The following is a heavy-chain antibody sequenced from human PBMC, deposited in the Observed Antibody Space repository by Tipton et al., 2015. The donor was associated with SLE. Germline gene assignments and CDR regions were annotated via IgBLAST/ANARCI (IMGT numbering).Heavy chain of an antibody. Sequence: TLSLTCNVSGGPINSYYWSWLRQAPGKGLQWIGYFYYTGSSSYSPSLRSRVAISRDPSKNQFSLKLTSVTTADSAVYYCARLPDYFDHWGQGALVTVSS. V-gene: IGHV4-59*01. CDR2: FYYTGSS. J-gene: IGHJ4*02. CDR3: ARLPDYFDH. CDR1: GGPINSYY.